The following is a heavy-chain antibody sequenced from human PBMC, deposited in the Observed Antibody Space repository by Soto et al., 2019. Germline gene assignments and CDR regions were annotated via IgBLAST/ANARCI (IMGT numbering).Heavy chain of an antibody. CDR3: ASGFSGDYNSY. J-gene: IGHJ4*02. D-gene: IGHD4-17*01. V-gene: IGHV3-23*01. CDR1: GFTFRNYA. CDR2: TSGSGGST. Sequence: GGALRLSCEGSGFTFRNYAMSWVRQAPGKGLEWVSATSGSGGSTYYAGSVKGRFTISRDNSKSTVCLQMNSLRAEDTAVYYCASGFSGDYNSYWGQGTLVTVSS.